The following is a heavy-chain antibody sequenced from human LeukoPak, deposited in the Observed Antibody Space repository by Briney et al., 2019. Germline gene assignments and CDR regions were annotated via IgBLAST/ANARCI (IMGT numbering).Heavy chain of an antibody. J-gene: IGHJ6*03. D-gene: IGHD3-9*01. Sequence: SPSEALSLTCAVYGGSFSGYYWSWIRQPPGKGLEWIGEINHSGSTNYNPSLKSRVTISVDTSKNQFSLKLSSVTAADTAVYYCARAAPQGKVHSNIPPDHAILTGYPNYYYYYYMDVWGKGTTVTVSS. CDR3: ARAAPQGKVHSNIPPDHAILTGYPNYYYYYYMDV. V-gene: IGHV4-34*01. CDR1: GGSFSGYY. CDR2: INHSGST.